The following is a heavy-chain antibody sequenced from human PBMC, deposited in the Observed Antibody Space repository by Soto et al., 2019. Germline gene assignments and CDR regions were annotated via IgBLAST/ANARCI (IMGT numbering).Heavy chain of an antibody. J-gene: IGHJ3*02. CDR2: ISYDGSNK. CDR1: GFTFSSYG. Sequence: PGGSLRLSCAASGFTFSSYGMHWVRQAPGKGLEWVAVISYDGSNKYYADSVKGRFTISRDNSKNTLYLQMNSLRAEDTAVYYCAKVVGVRHGYFDWLSPGDAFDIWGQGTMVTV. V-gene: IGHV3-30*18. D-gene: IGHD3-9*01. CDR3: AKVVGVRHGYFDWLSPGDAFDI.